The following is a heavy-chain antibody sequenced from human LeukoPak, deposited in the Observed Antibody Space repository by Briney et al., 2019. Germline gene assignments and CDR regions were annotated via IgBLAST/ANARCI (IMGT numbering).Heavy chain of an antibody. J-gene: IGHJ4*02. CDR2: IYYSGST. CDR1: GGSTSSSSYY. Sequence: PSETLSLTCTVSGGSTSSSSYYWGWIRQPPGKGLEWIGSIYYSGSTYYNPSLKSRVTISVDTSKNQFSLKLSSVTAADTAVYYYARAPYYCSSTSRYFEGADYWGQGTLVTVSS. D-gene: IGHD2-2*01. CDR3: ARAPYYCSSTSRYFEGADY. V-gene: IGHV4-39*07.